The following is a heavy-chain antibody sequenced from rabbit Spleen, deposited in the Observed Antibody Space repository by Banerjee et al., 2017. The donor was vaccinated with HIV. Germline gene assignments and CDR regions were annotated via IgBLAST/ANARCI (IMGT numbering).Heavy chain of an antibody. CDR2: INAVTGKA. D-gene: IGHD2-1*01. CDR3: GRGSAAMTMVITGYYLNF. V-gene: IGHV1S45*01. J-gene: IGHJ4*01. CDR1: GFSFSNKAV. Sequence: QEQLVESGGGLVKPEGSLKLSCTASGFSFSNKAVMCWVRQAPGKGLEWIACINAVTGKAVYASWAKGRFTISKTSSTTVTLQMTSLTAADTATYFCGRGSAAMTMVITGYYLNFWGPGTLVTVS.